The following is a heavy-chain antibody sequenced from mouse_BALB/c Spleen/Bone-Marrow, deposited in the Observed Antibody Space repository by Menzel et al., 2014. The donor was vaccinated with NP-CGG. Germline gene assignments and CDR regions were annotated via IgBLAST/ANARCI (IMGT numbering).Heavy chain of an antibody. V-gene: IGHV7-3*02. CDR1: GFTFTDYY. CDR2: IRNKANGYTT. Sequence: EVKLMESGGGLVQPGGSLRLSCATSGFTFTDYYMSWVRQPPGKALEWLGFIRNKANGYTTEYSASVKGRFTISRDNSQSILYLQMDTLRAEDSATYYCARDRRYDLAWFAYWGQGTLATVSA. CDR3: ARDRRYDLAWFAY. D-gene: IGHD2-14*01. J-gene: IGHJ3*01.